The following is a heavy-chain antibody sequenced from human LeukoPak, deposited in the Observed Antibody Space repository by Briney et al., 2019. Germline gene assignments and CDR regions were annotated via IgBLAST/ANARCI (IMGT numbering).Heavy chain of an antibody. CDR1: GYTFTGYY. D-gene: IGHD2-2*01. CDR3: ASTSGYCSSTSCASDYYGMDV. J-gene: IGHJ6*02. V-gene: IGHV1-2*02. CDR2: INPNSGGT. Sequence: RASVKVSCKASGYTFTGYYMHWVRQAPGQGLEWMGWINPNSGGTNYAQKFQGRVTMTRDTSISTAYMELSRLRSDDTAVYYCASTSGYCSSTSCASDYYGMDVWGQGTTVTVSS.